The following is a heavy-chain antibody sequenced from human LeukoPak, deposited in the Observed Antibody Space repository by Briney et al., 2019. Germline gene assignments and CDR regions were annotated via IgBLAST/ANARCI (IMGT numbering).Heavy chain of an antibody. CDR3: ARSVGERAVVVPAAITH. V-gene: IGHV1-69*13. D-gene: IGHD2-2*01. Sequence: SVKVSCKASGGTFSSYAISWVRQAPGQGREWMGGIILIFGTANYAQKFQGRVTIAADESTSTAYMELSSLRSEDTAVYYCARSVGERAVVVPAAITHWGQGTLVTVSS. J-gene: IGHJ4*02. CDR1: GGTFSSYA. CDR2: IILIFGTA.